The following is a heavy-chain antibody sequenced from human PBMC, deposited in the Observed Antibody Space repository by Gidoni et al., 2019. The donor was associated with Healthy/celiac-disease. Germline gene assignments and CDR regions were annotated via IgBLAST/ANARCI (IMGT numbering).Heavy chain of an antibody. Sequence: EVQLVQSGAEGKQPGESLKISCKGSGYSFTSYWIGWVRQMPGKGLEWMGIIYPGDSDTRYSPSFQGQVTISADKSISTAYLQWSSLKASDTAMYYCARGDYYDSSGYYYVDDAFDIWGQGTMVTVSS. J-gene: IGHJ3*02. CDR2: IYPGDSDT. CDR1: GYSFTSYW. CDR3: ARGDYYDSSGYYYVDDAFDI. V-gene: IGHV5-51*03. D-gene: IGHD3-22*01.